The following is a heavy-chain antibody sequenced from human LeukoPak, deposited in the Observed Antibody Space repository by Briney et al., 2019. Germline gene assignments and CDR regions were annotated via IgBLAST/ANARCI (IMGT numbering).Heavy chain of an antibody. J-gene: IGHJ6*03. D-gene: IGHD6-13*01. CDR3: ARGGIAAAGTLYYYMDV. V-gene: IGHV1-18*01. CDR1: GYTFTSYG. CDR2: ISAYNGNT. Sequence: ASVKVSCKASGYTFTSYGISWVRQAPGQGLERMGWISAYNGNTNYAQKLQGRVTMTTDTSTSTAYMELRSLRSDDTAVYYCARGGIAAAGTLYYYMDVWGKGTTVTVSS.